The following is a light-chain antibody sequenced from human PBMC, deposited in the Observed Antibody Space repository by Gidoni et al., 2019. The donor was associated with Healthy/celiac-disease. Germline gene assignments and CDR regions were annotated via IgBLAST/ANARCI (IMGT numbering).Light chain of an antibody. J-gene: IGLJ2*01. CDR3: QVWDSSSEHVV. CDR1: NIGTKG. V-gene: IGLV3-21*02. Sequence: SYVLPQPPSVSVAPGQTARITCGGDNIGTKGVHWYHQKPGQAPVLVVYDDSDRPSGIPERFSGSNSGNTATLTISRVEVGDEADYYCQVWDSSSEHVVFGGGTKLTVL. CDR2: DDS.